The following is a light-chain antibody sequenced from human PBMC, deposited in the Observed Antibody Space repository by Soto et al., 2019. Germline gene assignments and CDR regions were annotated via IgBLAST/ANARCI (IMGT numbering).Light chain of an antibody. V-gene: IGLV1-47*01. J-gene: IGLJ1*01. CDR2: RNI. CDR3: QVWDSSSDHYV. Sequence: QPVLTQPPSASGTPGQRVTISCFGDTSNIGSNYVYWYQQLPGTAPKLLINRNIERPSGVPDRFSGSKSGASASLAISGLRSEDEADYYCQVWDSSSDHYVFGSGTKLTVL. CDR1: TSNIGSNY.